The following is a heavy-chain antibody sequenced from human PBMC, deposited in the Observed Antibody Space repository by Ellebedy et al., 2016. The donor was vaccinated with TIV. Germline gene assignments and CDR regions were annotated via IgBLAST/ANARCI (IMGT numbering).Heavy chain of an antibody. V-gene: IGHV1-46*01. D-gene: IGHD3-10*01. CDR1: GYTFTSYY. CDR2: INPSGGST. CDR3: ARETTNLYYGSGTVFDY. J-gene: IGHJ4*02. Sequence: AASVKVSCKASGYTFTSYYMHWVRQAPGQGLEWMGIINPSGGSTSYAQKFQGRVTMTRDTSTSTVYMELSSLRSEDTAVYYCARETTNLYYGSGTVFDYWGQGTLVTVSS.